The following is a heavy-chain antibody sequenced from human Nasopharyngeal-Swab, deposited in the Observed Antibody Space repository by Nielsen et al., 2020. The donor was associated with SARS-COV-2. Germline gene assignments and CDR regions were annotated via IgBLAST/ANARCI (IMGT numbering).Heavy chain of an antibody. J-gene: IGHJ4*02. D-gene: IGHD6-19*01. CDR2: IGTAGDT. CDR3: ARADSSGWYNYFDY. CDR1: GFTFSSYD. Sequence: GGSLRLSCAASGFTFSSYDMHWVRQAPGKGLEWVSAIGTAGDTYYPGSVKGRFTISRENAKNSLYLQMNSLRAGDTAVYYCARADSSGWYNYFDYWGQGTLVTVSS. V-gene: IGHV3-13*01.